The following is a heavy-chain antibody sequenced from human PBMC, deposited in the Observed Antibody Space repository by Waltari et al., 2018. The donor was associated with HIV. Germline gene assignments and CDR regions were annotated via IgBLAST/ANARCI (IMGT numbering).Heavy chain of an antibody. J-gene: IGHJ5*02. CDR3: AKDLWDLTVVRGAFSFDP. CDR1: GFAFSDYA. V-gene: IGHV3-23*01. CDR2: ISSNAIST. Sequence: EVRLFESGGVLLQPGGSLRLSCAASGFAFSDYAMTWVRQAPGKGLQWVSTISSNAISTYYADSLKGRFTISRDNSKNTLFLQMNSLRVEDTALYFCAKDLWDLTVVRGAFSFDPWGQGTLVTVSS. D-gene: IGHD1-20*01.